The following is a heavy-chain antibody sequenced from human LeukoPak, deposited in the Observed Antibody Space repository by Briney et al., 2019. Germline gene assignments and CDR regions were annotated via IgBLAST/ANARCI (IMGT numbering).Heavy chain of an antibody. J-gene: IGHJ4*02. D-gene: IGHD6-13*01. Sequence: PSETLSLTCSVSGASISSYYRGWIRQPAGKGLEWIGRIYNSGSTNYSPSLKSRVTISVDKSKNQFSLKLSSVTAADTAVYYCARGSSIWPNGYFDFWGQGTLVTVSS. CDR1: GASISSYY. CDR2: IYNSGST. V-gene: IGHV4-4*07. CDR3: ARGSSIWPNGYFDF.